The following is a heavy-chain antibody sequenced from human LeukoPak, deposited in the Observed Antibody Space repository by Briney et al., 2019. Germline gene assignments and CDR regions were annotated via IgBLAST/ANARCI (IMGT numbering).Heavy chain of an antibody. D-gene: IGHD1-26*01. J-gene: IGHJ5*02. Sequence: TPSLTCNVSGVSVGLYGFFWNWLRPNPGTALEWIGYVHHNGNAYYNPSVWGRFTISLDNSKNQFSLKVASVTAADTAFYYCARDRPATTSPSSIWRFDPWGQGTMVTVSS. V-gene: IGHV4-31*03. CDR3: ARDRPATTSPSSIWRFDP. CDR2: VHHNGNA. CDR1: GVSVGLYGFF.